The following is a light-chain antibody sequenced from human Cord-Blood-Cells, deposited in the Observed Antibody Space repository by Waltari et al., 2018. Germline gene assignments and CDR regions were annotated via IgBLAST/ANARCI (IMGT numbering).Light chain of an antibody. CDR2: EGS. CDR3: CSYAGSSTFV. V-gene: IGLV2-23*03. CDR1: SSDVGSYNL. Sequence: QSALTQPASVSGSPGQSITISCTGTSSDVGSYNLVSWYQQHPGKAPKLVFYEGSKRPSGVSNRFSGSKSGNTASLTIAGLQAEDEADYYCCSYAGSSTFVFGGGTKLTVL. J-gene: IGLJ3*02.